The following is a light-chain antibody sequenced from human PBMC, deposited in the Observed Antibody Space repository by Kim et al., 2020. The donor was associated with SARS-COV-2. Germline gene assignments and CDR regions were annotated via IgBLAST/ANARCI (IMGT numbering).Light chain of an antibody. CDR3: LLDYNYVWT. J-gene: IGKJ1*01. V-gene: IGKV1-6*01. CDR2: AAS. Sequence: AIQMTQSPSSLSASVGDRVNITCRASQGIRNELGWYQQKPGKAPKLLIYAASSLESGVPSRFSGSGSGTDFSLTISSLQPEDFATYYCLLDYNYVWTFGQGTKVDIK. CDR1: QGIRNE.